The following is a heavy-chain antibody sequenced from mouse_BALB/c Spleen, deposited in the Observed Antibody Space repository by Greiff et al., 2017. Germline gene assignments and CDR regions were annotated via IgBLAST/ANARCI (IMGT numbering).Heavy chain of an antibody. CDR1: GFSLTSYG. CDR3: ARNAVVATDWYFDV. V-gene: IGHV2-9*02. CDR2: IWAGGST. D-gene: IGHD1-1*01. J-gene: IGHJ1*01. Sequence: VHLVESGPGLVAPSQSLSITCTVSGFSLTSYGVHWVRQPPGKGLEWLGVIWAGGSTNYNSALMSRLSISKDNSKSQVFLKMNSLQTDDTAMYYCARNAVVATDWYFDVWGAGTTVTVSS.